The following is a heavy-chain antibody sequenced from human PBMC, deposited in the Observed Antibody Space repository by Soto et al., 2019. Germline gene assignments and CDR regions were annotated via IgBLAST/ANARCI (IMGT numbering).Heavy chain of an antibody. V-gene: IGHV4-59*08. D-gene: IGHD3-22*01. J-gene: IGHJ4*02. CDR1: GGSISSYY. CDR3: ARQHYYDSSGYYTWN. CDR2: IYYSGST. Sequence: SETLSLTCTVSGGSISSYYWSWIRQPPGKGLEWIGYIYYSGSTNYNPSLKSRVTISVDTSNNQFSLRLNSVTAADTAVYYCARQHYYDSSGYYTWNWGQGTLVTVSS.